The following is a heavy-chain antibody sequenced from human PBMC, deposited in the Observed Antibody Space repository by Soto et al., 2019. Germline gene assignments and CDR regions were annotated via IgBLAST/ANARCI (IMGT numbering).Heavy chain of an antibody. Sequence: GASVKVSCKASGYTFTSYGISWVRQAPGQGLEWMGWISAYNGNTNYAQKLQGRVTMTTDTSTSTAYMELRSLRSDDMAVYYCARRRYCSGGSCSGEYFQHWGQGTLVTVSS. CDR1: GYTFTSYG. D-gene: IGHD2-15*01. CDR2: ISAYNGNT. J-gene: IGHJ1*01. V-gene: IGHV1-18*03. CDR3: ARRRYCSGGSCSGEYFQH.